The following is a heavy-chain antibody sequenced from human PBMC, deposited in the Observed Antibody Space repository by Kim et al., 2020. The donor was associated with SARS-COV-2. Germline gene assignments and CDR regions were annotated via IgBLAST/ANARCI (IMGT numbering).Heavy chain of an antibody. J-gene: IGHJ3*02. CDR1: GGSISSGGYY. Sequence: SETLSLTCTVSGGSISSGGYYWSWIRQHPGKGLEWIGYIYYSGSTYYNPSLKSRVTISVDTSKNQFSLKLSSVTAADTAVYYCARDQGPETYYYDSSGYRDAFDIWGQGTMVTVSS. D-gene: IGHD3-22*01. V-gene: IGHV4-31*03. CDR2: IYYSGST. CDR3: ARDQGPETYYYDSSGYRDAFDI.